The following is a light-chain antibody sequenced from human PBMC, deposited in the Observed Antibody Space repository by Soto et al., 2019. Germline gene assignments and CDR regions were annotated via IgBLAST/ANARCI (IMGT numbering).Light chain of an antibody. J-gene: IGKJ3*01. CDR3: QQYDNLLRA. Sequence: DIQLTQSPSSLSASVGDRVTITCQASEDISNFLNWYQQKPGRAPKLLIYDASNLKRGVPSRFSGSGSGTDFTFTISSLQPEDIATYYCQQYDNLLRAFGPGTKVDIK. CDR2: DAS. CDR1: EDISNF. V-gene: IGKV1-33*01.